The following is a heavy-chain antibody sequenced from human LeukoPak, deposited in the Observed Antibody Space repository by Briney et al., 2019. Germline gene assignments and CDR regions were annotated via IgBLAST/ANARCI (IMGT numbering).Heavy chain of an antibody. V-gene: IGHV1-69*05. Sequence: SVKVSCKASGGTFSSYAISWVRQAPGQGLEWMGGIIPIFGTANYAQKFQGRVTMTTDTSTSTAYMELRSLRSDDTAVYYCARSSSWHEDYFDYWGQGTLVTVSS. CDR3: ARSSSWHEDYFDY. J-gene: IGHJ4*02. CDR1: GGTFSSYA. CDR2: IIPIFGTA. D-gene: IGHD6-13*01.